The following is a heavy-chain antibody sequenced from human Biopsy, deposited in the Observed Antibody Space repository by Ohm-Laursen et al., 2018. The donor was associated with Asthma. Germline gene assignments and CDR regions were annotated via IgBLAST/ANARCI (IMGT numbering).Heavy chain of an antibody. CDR3: ARKAGSCISRTCYSLDF. CDR1: GGTFNTYV. V-gene: IGHV1-69*13. Sequence: VKVDNKSLGGTFNTYVIGWVRQAPGQGLEWMGGINSVFGTTTYPQKFQDRVTITADDSTSTVYMELSSLRSEDTAVYYCARKAGSCISRTCYSLDFWGQGTLVTVPS. CDR2: INSVFGTT. D-gene: IGHD2-2*01. J-gene: IGHJ4*02.